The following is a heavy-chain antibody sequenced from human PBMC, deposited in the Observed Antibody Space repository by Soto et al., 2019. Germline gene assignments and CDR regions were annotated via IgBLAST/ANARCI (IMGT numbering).Heavy chain of an antibody. V-gene: IGHV1-3*01. CDR2: INGGNGNT. CDR3: ASGVGAHYYYYGMDV. D-gene: IGHD1-26*01. J-gene: IGHJ6*02. Sequence: QDQLVQSGAEVKKPGASVKVSCKASGYTFTTYPMHWVRQAPGQRLEWMGWINGGNGNTKYSQKFQGRVTITRDTSASTAYMELSSLRSEDTAVYYCASGVGAHYYYYGMDVWGQGTTVIVSS. CDR1: GYTFTTYP.